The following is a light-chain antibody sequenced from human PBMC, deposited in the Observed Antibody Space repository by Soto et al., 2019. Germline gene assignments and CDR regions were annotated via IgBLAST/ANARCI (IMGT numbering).Light chain of an antibody. V-gene: IGLV5-45*03. CDR1: SGINVDTYK. Sequence: QLVLTQPSSLSASPGTSVSLTCTLRSGINVDTYKIYWFRQKPGSPPQYLLMYTSDSDTHLGSGVPSRFSGSKDASANAGTLFVYGAEYEDEDDYYCFVSHGSAWLFGGGTKVTVL. J-gene: IGLJ3*02. CDR3: FVSHGSAWL. CDR2: YTSDSDT.